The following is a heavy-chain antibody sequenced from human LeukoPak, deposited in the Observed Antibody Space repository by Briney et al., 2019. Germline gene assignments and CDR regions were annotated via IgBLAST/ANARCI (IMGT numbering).Heavy chain of an antibody. Sequence: PGGSLRLSCAASGFPFDNYGMAWVRRAPGKGLEWVSGITWNGGITAYADSVKGRFTISRDNAKNSLYLQMNSLRAEDTALYYCARDGPVAGVELDQWGQGTLVTVSS. CDR3: ARDGPVAGVELDQ. D-gene: IGHD6-19*01. V-gene: IGHV3-20*04. CDR2: ITWNGGIT. J-gene: IGHJ4*02. CDR1: GFPFDNYG.